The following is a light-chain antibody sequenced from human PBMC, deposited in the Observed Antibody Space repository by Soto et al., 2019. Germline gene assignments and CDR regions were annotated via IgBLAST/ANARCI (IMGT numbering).Light chain of an antibody. CDR3: QQYGTSYT. J-gene: IGKJ2*01. CDR2: GAS. Sequence: EIVLTQSTGTLSLSPGERATLSCRASQSVTSNSLTWYQQKPGQAPRLLIYGASSRASGVPDRFSGRGSGTDFTLTISRLEPEDFGVYYCQQYGTSYTFGQGTKLEIK. V-gene: IGKV3-20*01. CDR1: QSVTSNS.